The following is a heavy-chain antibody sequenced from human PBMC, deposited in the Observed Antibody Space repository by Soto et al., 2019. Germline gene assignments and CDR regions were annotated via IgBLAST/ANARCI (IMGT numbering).Heavy chain of an antibody. CDR2: IYASGST. V-gene: IGHV4-4*07. CDR1: GGSISPYY. D-gene: IGHD2-2*01. Sequence: SETLSLTCTVSGGSISPYYWSWIRQPAGKGLEWIGRIYASGSTNYNPSLKGRVTMSVATSKNQFSLKLSSVTAADTAVYYCAGGGMVVIPTARAFDYWGQGTLVTVSS. CDR3: AGGGMVVIPTARAFDY. J-gene: IGHJ4*02.